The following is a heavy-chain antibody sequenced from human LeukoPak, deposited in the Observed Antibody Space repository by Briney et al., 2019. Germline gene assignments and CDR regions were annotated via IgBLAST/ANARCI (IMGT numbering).Heavy chain of an antibody. Sequence: ASVKVFCKASGGTFSSYAISWVRQAPGQGLEWMGGIIPIFGTANYAQKFQGRVTITTDESTSTAYMELSSLRSEDTAVYYCARGQPGTYDSSGYYTPFDYWGQGTLVTVSS. V-gene: IGHV1-69*05. CDR2: IIPIFGTA. CDR3: ARGQPGTYDSSGYYTPFDY. CDR1: GGTFSSYA. J-gene: IGHJ4*02. D-gene: IGHD3-22*01.